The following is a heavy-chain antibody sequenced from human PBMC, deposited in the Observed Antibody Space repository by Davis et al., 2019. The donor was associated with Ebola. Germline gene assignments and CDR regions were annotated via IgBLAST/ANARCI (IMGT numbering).Heavy chain of an antibody. J-gene: IGHJ4*02. CDR3: TIGGSSGRADY. CDR2: IRSKANSYAT. D-gene: IGHD6-19*01. CDR1: GFTFSCSA. Sequence: GASLKISCAASGFTFSCSAIHWVRQASGKGLEWVGRIRSKANSYATAYAASVKGRFTISRDDSKNTAYLQMNSLKTEDTAVYYCTIGGSSGRADYWGQGTLVTVSS. V-gene: IGHV3-73*01.